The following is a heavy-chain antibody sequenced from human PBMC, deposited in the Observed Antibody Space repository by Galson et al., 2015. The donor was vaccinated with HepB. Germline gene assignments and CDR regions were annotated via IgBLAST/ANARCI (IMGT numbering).Heavy chain of an antibody. CDR1: GGTFSSYA. D-gene: IGHD6-19*01. CDR2: IIPIFGTA. V-gene: IGHV1-69*13. J-gene: IGHJ6*02. Sequence: SVKVSCKASGGTFSSYAISWVRQAPGQGLEWMGGIIPIFGTANYAQKFQGRVTITADESTSTAYMELSSLRSEDTAVYYCASWLLEYSSGWYLLGHYGMDVWGQGTTVTVSS. CDR3: ASWLLEYSSGWYLLGHYGMDV.